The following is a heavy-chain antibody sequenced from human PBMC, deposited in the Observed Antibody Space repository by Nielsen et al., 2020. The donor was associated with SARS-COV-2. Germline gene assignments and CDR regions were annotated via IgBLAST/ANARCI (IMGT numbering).Heavy chain of an antibody. CDR2: IYYSGST. J-gene: IGHJ5*02. CDR3: ARGGGSSGWFDP. CDR1: GGSFSGYY. V-gene: IGHV4-59*01. Sequence: SETLSLTCAVYGGSFSGYYWSWIRQPPGKGLEWIGYIYYSGSTNYNPSLKSRVTISVDTSKNQFSLKLSSVTAADTAVYYCARGGGSSGWFDPWGQGTLVTVSS. D-gene: IGHD6-19*01.